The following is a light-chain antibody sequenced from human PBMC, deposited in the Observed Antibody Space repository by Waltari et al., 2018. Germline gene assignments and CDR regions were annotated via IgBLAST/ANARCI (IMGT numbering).Light chain of an antibody. CDR2: EVS. V-gene: IGKV2-29*03. J-gene: IGKJ3*01. Sequence: IVXTQTPLSLSVTPGQPASISXKSSQSLLHSEGKTYLYWYLQKPGQSPQLLLYEVSSRFSGVPXXXSGSGSXTXXTXKIXXXEAEDVGVXXCMQGXHLPFTFGXXXXVDXK. CDR1: QSLLHSEGKTY. CDR3: MQGXHLPFT.